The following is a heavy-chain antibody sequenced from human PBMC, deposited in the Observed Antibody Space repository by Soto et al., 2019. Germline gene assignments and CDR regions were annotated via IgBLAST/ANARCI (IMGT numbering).Heavy chain of an antibody. J-gene: IGHJ6*02. CDR1: GFTFRSYG. V-gene: IGHV3-30*18. CDR2: ISYDGSNK. D-gene: IGHD2-8*01. CDR3: AKCNGDIYYYYAMDV. Sequence: GGSLRLSCAASGFTFRSYGMHWVRQAPGKGLEWVAVISYDGSNKYYADSVKGRFTISRDNSKNTLYLQMNSLRAEDTAVYYCAKCNGDIYYYYAMDVWGQGTTVTVSS.